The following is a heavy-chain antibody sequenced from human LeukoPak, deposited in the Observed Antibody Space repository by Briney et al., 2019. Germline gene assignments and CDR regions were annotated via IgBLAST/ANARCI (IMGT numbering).Heavy chain of an antibody. J-gene: IGHJ4*02. CDR3: AHRPNSLGGYYDSLEEYYFDY. D-gene: IGHD3-22*01. V-gene: IGHV2-5*02. Sequence: SGPTLVNPTQTLTLTCTFSGFSLSTSGVGVGWIRQPPGKALEWLALIYWDDDKRYSPSLKSRLTITKDTSKNQVVLTMTNMDPVDTATYYCAHRPNSLGGYYDSLEEYYFDYWGQGTLVTVSS. CDR2: IYWDDDK. CDR1: GFSLSTSGVG.